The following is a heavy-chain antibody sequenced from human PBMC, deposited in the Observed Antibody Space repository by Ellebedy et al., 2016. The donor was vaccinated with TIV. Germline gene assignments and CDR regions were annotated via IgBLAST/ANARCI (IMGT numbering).Heavy chain of an antibody. Sequence: GESLKISCAASGFTFSYYYMSWIRQAPGKGLEWVSYISSSGSNIYYADSVKGRFTISRDNAKDSLYLQMNSLRAEDTAVYYCARGGYYGSGSSSGLDIWGQGTMVTVSS. J-gene: IGHJ3*02. D-gene: IGHD3-10*01. CDR1: GFTFSYYY. CDR3: ARGGYYGSGSSSGLDI. CDR2: ISSSGSNI. V-gene: IGHV3-11*01.